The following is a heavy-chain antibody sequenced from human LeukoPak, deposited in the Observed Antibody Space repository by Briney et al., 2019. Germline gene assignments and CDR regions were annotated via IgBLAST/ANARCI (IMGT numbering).Heavy chain of an antibody. D-gene: IGHD3-22*01. V-gene: IGHV3-48*02. J-gene: IGHJ4*02. CDR2: INSVTTT. CDR1: GFTFSDYS. Sequence: GGSLRLSCAVSGFTFSDYSMNWVRQAPGKGLEWVSYINSVTTTYADSVKGRFTISRDFAKNSLYLQMDSLRDEDTAVYYCATRPPTYYYDTSGYIDYWGQGSLVTVSS. CDR3: ATRPPTYYYDTSGYIDY.